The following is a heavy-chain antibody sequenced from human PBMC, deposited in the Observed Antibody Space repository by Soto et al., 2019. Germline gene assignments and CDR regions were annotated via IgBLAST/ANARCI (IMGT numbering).Heavy chain of an antibody. CDR2: ISVYDGNS. CDR1: GYIFSRYG. CDR3: ARDGRINGYHYYGMDV. Sequence: ASVKVSCKASGYIFSRYGISWVRLAPGQGLEWMGWISVYDGNSYYAQKFQGRVTMTTDTSTSTGYMELRSLRSDDTAVYYCARDGRINGYHYYGMDVWGQGTTVTVSS. D-gene: IGHD1-1*01. V-gene: IGHV1-18*01. J-gene: IGHJ6*02.